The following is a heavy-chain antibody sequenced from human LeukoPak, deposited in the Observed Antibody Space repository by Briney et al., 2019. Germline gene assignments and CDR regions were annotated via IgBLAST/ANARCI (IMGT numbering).Heavy chain of an antibody. Sequence: GASVKVSCKASGYTFTSYGISWVRQAPGQGLEWMGWISAYNGNTNYAQKIEGRVTMATDTSTSTAYMELRSLRSDDTAVYYCARVGDGGNPNDYWGQGTLVTVSS. CDR2: ISAYNGNT. CDR1: GYTFTSYG. V-gene: IGHV1-18*01. CDR3: ARVGDGGNPNDY. J-gene: IGHJ4*02. D-gene: IGHD4-23*01.